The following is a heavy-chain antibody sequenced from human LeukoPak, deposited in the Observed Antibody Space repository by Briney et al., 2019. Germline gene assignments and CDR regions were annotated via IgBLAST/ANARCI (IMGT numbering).Heavy chain of an antibody. CDR3: ARQGVGIFGVETFDY. CDR1: GYSFTSYW. V-gene: IGHV5-51*01. CDR2: IYPGDSDT. Sequence: PGESLKISCKGSGYSFTSYWIGWVRQMPGKGLEWMGIIYPGDSDTRYSPSFQGRVTISADKSISTAYLQWSSLKASDTAMYYCARQGVGIFGVETFDYWGQGTLVTVSS. D-gene: IGHD3-3*01. J-gene: IGHJ4*02.